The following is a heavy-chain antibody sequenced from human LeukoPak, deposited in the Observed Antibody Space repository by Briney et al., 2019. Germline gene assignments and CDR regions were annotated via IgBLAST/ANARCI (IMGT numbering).Heavy chain of an antibody. CDR3: AKGGYDLWSGYSPNFDY. D-gene: IGHD3-3*01. CDR1: GFTFSTYA. CDR2: ISGSTDST. V-gene: IGHV3-23*01. Sequence: GGSLRLSCAASGFTFSTYAMSWVRQAPGKGLEWVSVISGSTDSTYYADSVKGRFTISRGNSKNTLYLQMNSLRAEETAVYYCAKGGYDLWSGYSPNFDYWGQGTLVTVSS. J-gene: IGHJ4*02.